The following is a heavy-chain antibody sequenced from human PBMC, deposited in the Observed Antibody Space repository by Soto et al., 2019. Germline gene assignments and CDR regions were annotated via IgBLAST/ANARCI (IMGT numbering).Heavy chain of an antibody. J-gene: IGHJ5*02. CDR3: AKFYGGNSAHTYTIDP. CDR1: GFTFSTYA. Sequence: EVQLLESGGGLVQPGGSLRLSCAASGFTFSTYAMSWVRQAPGKGLEWVSTISGSGGSTHYADSVKGRFTISRDNSKNTLYLQMNNLGAEDTAVYYCAKFYGGNSAHTYTIDPWGQGTLVTVSS. CDR2: ISGSGGST. V-gene: IGHV3-23*01. D-gene: IGHD2-21*02.